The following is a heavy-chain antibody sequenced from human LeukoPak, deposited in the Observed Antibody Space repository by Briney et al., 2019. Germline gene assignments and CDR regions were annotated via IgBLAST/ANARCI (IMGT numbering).Heavy chain of an antibody. J-gene: IGHJ6*02. CDR3: ARRRYYDFWSGSPPGYDYYGMDV. D-gene: IGHD3-3*01. Sequence: SETLSLTCTVSGGSISSSSYYWGWIRQPPGKGLEWIGSIYYSGSTYYNPSLKSRVTISVDTSKNQFSLKLSSVTAADTAVYYCARRRYYDFWSGSPPGYDYYGMDVWGQGTTVTVSS. CDR2: IYYSGST. V-gene: IGHV4-39*01. CDR1: GGSISSSSYY.